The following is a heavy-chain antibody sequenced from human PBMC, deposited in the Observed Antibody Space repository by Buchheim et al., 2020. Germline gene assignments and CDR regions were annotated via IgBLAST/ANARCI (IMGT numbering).Heavy chain of an antibody. CDR1: GFTFSSYS. J-gene: IGHJ6*02. D-gene: IGHD3-22*01. V-gene: IGHV3-48*01. CDR3: ARDSVDSSGYYYEDYYYGMDV. Sequence: EVQLVESGGGLVQPGGSLRLSCAASGFTFSSYSMNWVRQAPGKGLEWVSYISSSSSTIYYADSVKGRFTISRNNAKNSLYLQMNSLSAEDTAVYYCARDSVDSSGYYYEDYYYGMDVWGQGTT. CDR2: ISSSSSTI.